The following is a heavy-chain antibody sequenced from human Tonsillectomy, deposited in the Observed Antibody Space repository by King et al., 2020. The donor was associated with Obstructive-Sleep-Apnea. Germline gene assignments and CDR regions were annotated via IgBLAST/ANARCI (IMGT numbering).Heavy chain of an antibody. J-gene: IGHJ6*02. Sequence: VTLKESGPALVKPTQTLTLTCTFSGFSLSTSGMCVSWIRQPPGKALEWLARIDWDDDKYYSTSLKTRLTISKDTSKNQVVLTMTNMDPVDTATYYCARIRSIGYCSSTSCYWSYYYDMDVWGQGTTVTVSS. CDR1: GFSLSTSGMC. V-gene: IGHV2-70*15. D-gene: IGHD2-2*01. CDR2: IDWDDDK. CDR3: ARIRSIGYCSSTSCYWSYYYDMDV.